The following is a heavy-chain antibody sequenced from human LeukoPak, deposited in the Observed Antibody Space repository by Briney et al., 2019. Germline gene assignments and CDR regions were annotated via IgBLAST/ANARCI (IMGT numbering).Heavy chain of an antibody. CDR2: IYHTGRT. CDR1: GYSISSAY. D-gene: IGHD2-15*01. CDR3: ARDSHGYCSGGSCYSGGWFDP. V-gene: IGHV4-38-2*02. J-gene: IGHJ5*02. Sequence: SETLSLACTVSGYSISSAYWGWIRQSPGKGLEWIGSIYHTGRTYYNPSLKSRLTISLDTSKNQFSLKLSSVTAADTAVYYCARDSHGYCSGGSCYSGGWFDPWGQGTLVTVSS.